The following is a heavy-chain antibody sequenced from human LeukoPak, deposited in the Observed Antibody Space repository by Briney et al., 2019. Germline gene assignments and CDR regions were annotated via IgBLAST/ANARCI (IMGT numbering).Heavy chain of an antibody. J-gene: IGHJ4*02. CDR2: IYYRGST. Sequence: ASETLSLTCTVSGGSISGYYWTWIRQPPGKGLEWIGFIYYRGSTNYNPSLKSRVTISLDTSRNQFSLKLSSVTAADTAVYYCARASHGSNSEFDYWGLGTLATVSS. CDR1: GGSISGYY. D-gene: IGHD4-23*01. V-gene: IGHV4-59*01. CDR3: ARASHGSNSEFDY.